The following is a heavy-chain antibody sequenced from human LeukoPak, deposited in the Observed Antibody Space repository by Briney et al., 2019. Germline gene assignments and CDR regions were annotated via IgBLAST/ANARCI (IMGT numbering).Heavy chain of an antibody. Sequence: ASVKVSCKASGYTFTSYGISWVRQAPGQGLEWMGWISAYNGNTNYAQKLQGRVTMTTDTSTSTAYRELRSLRSDDTAVYYCARDHQPYSGYGRDYWGQGTLVTVSS. D-gene: IGHD5-12*01. J-gene: IGHJ4*02. CDR1: GYTFTSYG. CDR2: ISAYNGNT. CDR3: ARDHQPYSGYGRDY. V-gene: IGHV1-18*01.